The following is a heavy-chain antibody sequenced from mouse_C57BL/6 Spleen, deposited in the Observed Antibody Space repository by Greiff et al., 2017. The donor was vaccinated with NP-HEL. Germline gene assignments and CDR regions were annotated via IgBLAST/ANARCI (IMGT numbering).Heavy chain of an antibody. CDR1: GYTFTDYY. CDR3: ARIGHYYWFDY. D-gene: IGHD1-2*01. V-gene: IGHV1-26*01. CDR2: INPNNGGT. J-gene: IGHJ2*01. Sequence: VQLQQSGPELVKPGASVKISCKASGYTFTDYYMNWVKQSHGKSLEWIGDINPNNGGTSYNQKFKGKATLTVDKSSSTAYMELRSLTSEDSAVYYCARIGHYYWFDYWGQGTTLTVSS.